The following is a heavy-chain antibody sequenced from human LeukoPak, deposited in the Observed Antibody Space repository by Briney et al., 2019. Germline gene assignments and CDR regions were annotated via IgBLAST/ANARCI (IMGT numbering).Heavy chain of an antibody. CDR2: IYYSGST. J-gene: IGHJ4*02. Sequence: SETLSLTCTASGGSISSSNDYWGWIRQPPGKGLEWIGSIYYSGSTYYNPSLKSRVTISVDTSKRQFSLKLNSVTAADTAVYYCARHSSMTTVVDYWGQGTLVTVSS. CDR1: GGSISSSNDY. CDR3: ARHSSMTTVVDY. D-gene: IGHD4-23*01. V-gene: IGHV4-39*01.